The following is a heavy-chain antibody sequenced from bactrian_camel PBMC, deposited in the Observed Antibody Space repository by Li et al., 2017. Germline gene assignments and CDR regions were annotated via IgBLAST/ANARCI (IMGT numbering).Heavy chain of an antibody. J-gene: IGHJ4*01. D-gene: IGHD5*01. Sequence: VQLVESGGGSVQPGGSLTLSCAASIYTNCLGWFRQAPGNEREEVAARLHGGGSPYYADSVKGRFTISLDNAKNTFYLQMNSLKPEDTAMYSCAAESIQWLYPLRPSYKYWGQGTQVTVS. CDR2: RLHGGGSP. CDR3: AAESIQWLYPLRPSYKY. CDR1: IYTNC. V-gene: IGHV3S31*01.